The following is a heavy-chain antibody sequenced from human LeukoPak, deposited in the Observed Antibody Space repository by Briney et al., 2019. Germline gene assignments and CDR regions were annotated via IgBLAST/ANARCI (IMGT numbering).Heavy chain of an antibody. CDR1: GFTFSSYG. Sequence: GRSLRLSCAASGFTFSSYGMHWVRQAPGKGLEWVAVIWYDGSNKYYADSVKGRSTISRDDSKNTLYLQMNSLRAEDTAVYYCARDLGVAAHPYIDYWGQGTLVTVSS. CDR2: IWYDGSNK. CDR3: ARDLGVAAHPYIDY. J-gene: IGHJ4*02. D-gene: IGHD6-19*01. V-gene: IGHV3-33*01.